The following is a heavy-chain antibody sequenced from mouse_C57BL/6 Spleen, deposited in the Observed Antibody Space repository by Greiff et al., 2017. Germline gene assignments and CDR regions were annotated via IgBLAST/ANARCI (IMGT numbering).Heavy chain of an antibody. D-gene: IGHD4-1*01. CDR3: ERWDYLYYAMDY. Sequence: VQLQQSGPELVKPGASVKISCKASGYSFTGYYMNWVKQSPEKSLEWIGEINPSTGGTTYNQKFKAKATLTVDKSSSTAYMQLKSLTSEDSAVYYCERWDYLYYAMDYWGQGTSVTVSS. CDR1: GYSFTGYY. V-gene: IGHV1-42*01. CDR2: INPSTGGT. J-gene: IGHJ4*01.